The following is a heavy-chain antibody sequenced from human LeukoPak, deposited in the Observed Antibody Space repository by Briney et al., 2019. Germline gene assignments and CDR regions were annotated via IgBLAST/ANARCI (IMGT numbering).Heavy chain of an antibody. D-gene: IGHD3-22*01. V-gene: IGHV4-4*07. CDR2: IYTSGST. CDR1: GGSISSYY. Sequence: SETLSLTCTVSGGSISSYYWSWIRQPAGKGLEWIGRIYTSGSTNYNPSLKSRVTMSVDTSKNQFSLKLSSATAADTAVYYCARDLPKSITMIVVDKTNDAFDIWGQGTMVTVSS. CDR3: ARDLPKSITMIVVDKTNDAFDI. J-gene: IGHJ3*02.